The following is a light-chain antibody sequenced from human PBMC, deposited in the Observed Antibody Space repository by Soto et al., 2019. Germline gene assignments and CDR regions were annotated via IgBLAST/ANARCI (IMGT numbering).Light chain of an antibody. CDR1: QSVSSY. CDR2: DAS. V-gene: IGKV3-11*01. Sequence: EIVLTQSPATLSLSPGERATLSCRASQSVSSYLDWYQQKPGQAPMLLISDASNRATGIPAMFSGSGSGKDFAITGRSLEPEDVAVYYCKPRSNWPRTFGQGTKLAIK. CDR3: KPRSNWPRT. J-gene: IGKJ2*01.